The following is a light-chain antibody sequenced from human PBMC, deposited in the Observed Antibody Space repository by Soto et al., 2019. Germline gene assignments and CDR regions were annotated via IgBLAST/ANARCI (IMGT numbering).Light chain of an antibody. J-gene: IGKJ4*01. Sequence: DIQLTQSPSFLSASVGDRVTITCRASQGISSYLAWYQQKPGKAPKLLICAASTLQSGVPSRFSGSGSGTEFTLTISSLQPEDFATYYCQQLNSYPRVTFGGGTKVEIK. V-gene: IGKV1-9*01. CDR3: QQLNSYPRVT. CDR2: AAS. CDR1: QGISSY.